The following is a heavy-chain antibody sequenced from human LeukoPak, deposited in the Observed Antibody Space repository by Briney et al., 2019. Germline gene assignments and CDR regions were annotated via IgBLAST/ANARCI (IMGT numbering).Heavy chain of an antibody. CDR1: GFTFSSYA. J-gene: IGHJ4*02. CDR2: ISGSGGST. Sequence: GGSLRLSCAASGFTFSSYAMSWVRQAPGKGLEWVSAISGSGGSTYYADSVKGRFTISRDNSKNTLYLQMNSLRAEDTAVYYCAKVSEARYNWNNPLDYWGQGTLVTVSS. V-gene: IGHV3-23*01. D-gene: IGHD1/OR15-1a*01. CDR3: AKVSEARYNWNNPLDY.